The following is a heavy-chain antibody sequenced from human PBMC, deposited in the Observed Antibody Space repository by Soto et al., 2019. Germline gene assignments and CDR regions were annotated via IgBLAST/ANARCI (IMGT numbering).Heavy chain of an antibody. J-gene: IGHJ3*01. CDR2: ISAHNGNT. Sequence: GASVKVSCKASGFTFPSYVISWVRQAPGQGLEWMGWISAHNGNTNYAQDFQGRVTMTTDIFTSTAYMELRSLRSDDTAVYYCARGGLWFGELLERDAFHVWGQGTMVTVSS. CDR1: GFTFPSYV. V-gene: IGHV1-18*01. D-gene: IGHD3-10*01. CDR3: ARGGLWFGELLERDAFHV.